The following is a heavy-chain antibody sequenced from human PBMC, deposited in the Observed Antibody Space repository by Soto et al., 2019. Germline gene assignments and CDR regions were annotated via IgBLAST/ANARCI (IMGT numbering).Heavy chain of an antibody. Sequence: TSETLSLTCAVSGGSISSGGYSWGWIRQPPGKGLEWIGYMYHSGSTYYNPSLKSRVTISIDRSKNQFSLKLSSVTAADTAVYYCARYIVARHVNWFDPWGQGTLVTV. CDR1: GGSISSGGYS. CDR3: ARYIVARHVNWFDP. CDR2: MYHSGST. V-gene: IGHV4-30-2*01. J-gene: IGHJ5*02. D-gene: IGHD5-12*01.